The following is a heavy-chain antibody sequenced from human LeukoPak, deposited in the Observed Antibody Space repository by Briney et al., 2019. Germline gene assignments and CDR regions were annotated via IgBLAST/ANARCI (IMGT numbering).Heavy chain of an antibody. CDR2: ISDSGGST. CDR3: AKDGNEYYYDSSGYYV. J-gene: IGHJ4*02. V-gene: IGHV3-23*01. Sequence: GGSLRLSCAASGFTFSSYAMSWLRQAPGRGLEGVSAISDSGGSTYYADSVKGRFTISRDNYKNTLYLQMNSLRAEDTAVYYCAKDGNEYYYDSSGYYVWGQGTLVTVSS. D-gene: IGHD3-22*01. CDR1: GFTFSSYA.